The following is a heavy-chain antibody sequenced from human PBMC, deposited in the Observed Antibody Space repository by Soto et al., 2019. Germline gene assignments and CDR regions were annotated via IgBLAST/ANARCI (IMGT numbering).Heavy chain of an antibody. CDR2: IYRGGST. D-gene: IGHD3-3*01. Sequence: EVQLVESGGGLVQPGGSLRLSCAASGFTVSSNYMSWVRQAPGKGLEWVSVIYRGGSTYYADSVKGRFTISRDNSKITLYLQMTSLRAEATAVYYCARVEYDFWSGYPLDYWGQGTLVTVSS. CDR1: GFTVSSNY. V-gene: IGHV3-66*01. J-gene: IGHJ4*02. CDR3: ARVEYDFWSGYPLDY.